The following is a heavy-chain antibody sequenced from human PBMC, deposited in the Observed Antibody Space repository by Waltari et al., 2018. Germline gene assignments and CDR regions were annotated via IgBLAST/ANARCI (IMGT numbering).Heavy chain of an antibody. CDR3: ARDGYYYDSSGYLNWFDP. J-gene: IGHJ5*02. CDR2: INPSGGST. Sequence: QVQLVQSGAEVKKPGASVKVSCKASGYPFTSYYMHWVRQAPGQGLEWMGIINPSGGSTSYAQKFQGRVTMTRDTSTSTVYMELSSLRSEDTAVYYCARDGYYYDSSGYLNWFDPWGQGTLVTVSS. CDR1: GYPFTSYY. D-gene: IGHD3-22*01. V-gene: IGHV1-46*03.